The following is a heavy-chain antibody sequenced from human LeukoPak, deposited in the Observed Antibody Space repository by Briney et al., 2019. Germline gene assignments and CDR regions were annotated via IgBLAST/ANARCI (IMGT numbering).Heavy chain of an antibody. CDR3: ARDPGGYGSGSYSGLDY. J-gene: IGHJ4*02. CDR1: GGSISSYY. D-gene: IGHD3-10*01. Sequence: PSETLPLPCTVSGGSISSYYWSWLRQPPEKGPEGIGYVYYSGSTNHNPSLKSRVTISVDTSKNQFSLKLSSVTAADTAVYYCARDPGGYGSGSYSGLDYWGQGTLVTVSS. CDR2: VYYSGST. V-gene: IGHV4-59*01.